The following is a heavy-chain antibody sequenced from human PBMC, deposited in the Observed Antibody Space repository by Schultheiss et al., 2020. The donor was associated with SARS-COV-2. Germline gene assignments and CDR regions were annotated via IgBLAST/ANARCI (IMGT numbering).Heavy chain of an antibody. V-gene: IGHV4-34*01. D-gene: IGHD2-2*01. CDR2: INHSGST. Sequence: SETLSLTCAVYGGSFSGYYWSWIRQPPGKGLEWIGEINHSGSTNYNPSLKSRVTISVDTSKNQFSLKLSSVTAADTAVYYCARVIREYQLLFDWFDPWGQGTLVTVSS. CDR1: GGSFSGYY. CDR3: ARVIREYQLLFDWFDP. J-gene: IGHJ5*02.